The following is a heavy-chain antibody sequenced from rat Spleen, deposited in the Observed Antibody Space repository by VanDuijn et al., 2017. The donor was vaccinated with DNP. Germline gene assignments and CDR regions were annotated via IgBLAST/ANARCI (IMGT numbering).Heavy chain of an antibody. V-gene: IGHV5-25*01. J-gene: IGHJ2*01. CDR1: GFTFSNSD. CDR2: ISPSGSSI. CDR3: ARNYGLVFDY. D-gene: IGHD1-6*01. Sequence: EVQLVESGGGLVQPGRSMKLSCAASGFTFSNSDMAWVRQAPTKGLEWVASISPSGSSIYYRDSVKGRFTVSRDNAKSTLYLQMDSLRSEDTATYYCARNYGLVFDYWGQGVMVTVSS.